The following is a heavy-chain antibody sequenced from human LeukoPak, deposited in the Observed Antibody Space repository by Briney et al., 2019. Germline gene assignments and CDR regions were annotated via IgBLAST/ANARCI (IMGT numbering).Heavy chain of an antibody. CDR3: ARDLSLNWFDP. J-gene: IGHJ5*02. CDR1: GGSISSGGYY. CDR2: IFHSGSA. Sequence: SQTLSLTCTVSGGSISSGGYYWSWIRQPPGEGLEWIGYIFHSGSAYYNPSLKSRVTISVDRFKNQFSLNLSSVTAADTAVYYCARDLSLNWFDPWGQGTLVTVSS. V-gene: IGHV4-30-2*01.